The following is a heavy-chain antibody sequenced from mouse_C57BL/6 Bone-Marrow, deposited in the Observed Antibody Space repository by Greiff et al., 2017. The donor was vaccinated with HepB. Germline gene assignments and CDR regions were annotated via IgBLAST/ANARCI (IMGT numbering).Heavy chain of an antibody. V-gene: IGHV1-69*01. Sequence: QVQLKQPGAELVMPGASVKLSCKASGYTFTSYWMHWVKQSPGQGLEWIGEIHPSDSYTNYNQKFKGKSTLTVDKSSSTAYMQLSSLTSEDSAVYYCAREETAQASYYFDYWGQGTTLTVSS. CDR2: IHPSDSYT. D-gene: IGHD3-2*02. J-gene: IGHJ2*01. CDR3: AREETAQASYYFDY. CDR1: GYTFTSYW.